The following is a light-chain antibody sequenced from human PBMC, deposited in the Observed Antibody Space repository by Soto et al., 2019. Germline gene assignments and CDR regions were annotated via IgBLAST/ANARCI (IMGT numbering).Light chain of an antibody. CDR3: QHYNNWPPYT. Sequence: EIVMTQSPATLSLSPGERATLSCRASQSVSSKLAWYQQKPGQAPRLLIYGASIRATDVPARFSGSGSGTDFTLTISRLEPEDFAVYYCQHYNNWPPYTFGQGTKVDIK. CDR2: GAS. J-gene: IGKJ2*01. V-gene: IGKV3-15*01. CDR1: QSVSSK.